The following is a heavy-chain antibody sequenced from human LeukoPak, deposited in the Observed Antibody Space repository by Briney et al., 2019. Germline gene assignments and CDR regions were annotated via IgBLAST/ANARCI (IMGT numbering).Heavy chain of an antibody. Sequence: PSETLSLTCTVSGGSISSYYWSWIRQPPGKGLEWIGEINHSGSTNYNPSLKSRVTISVDTSKNQFSLKLSSVTAADTAVYYCARSYVLLWFGELFSIDPWGQGTLVTVSS. D-gene: IGHD3-10*01. V-gene: IGHV4-34*01. CDR2: INHSGST. J-gene: IGHJ5*02. CDR3: ARSYVLLWFGELFSIDP. CDR1: GGSISSYY.